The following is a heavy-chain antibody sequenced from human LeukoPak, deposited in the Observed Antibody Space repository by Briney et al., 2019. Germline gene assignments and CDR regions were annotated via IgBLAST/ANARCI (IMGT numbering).Heavy chain of an antibody. Sequence: PSETLSLTCTVAGASISSYYWSWIRQPAGKGLEWLGRIYTSGSTNYNPSLKSRVTMSVDTSKNQFSLKLSSVTAADTAVYYCARDRPEGWFDPWGQGTLVTVSS. J-gene: IGHJ5*02. CDR1: GASISSYY. V-gene: IGHV4-4*07. CDR3: ARDRPEGWFDP. CDR2: IYTSGST.